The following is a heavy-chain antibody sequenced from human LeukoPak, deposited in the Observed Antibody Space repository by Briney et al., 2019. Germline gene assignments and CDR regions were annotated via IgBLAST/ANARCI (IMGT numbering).Heavy chain of an antibody. J-gene: IGHJ4*02. CDR1: GGSISSGGYY. D-gene: IGHD3-3*01. CDR3: ARLFFRAKKSASSQGSFDY. CDR2: IYYRGST. Sequence: SETLSLTCTVSGGSISSGGYYWSWIRQHPGKGLEWIGYIYYRGSTNYNPSLKSRVTMSVDTSKQQFFLRLRSVTAADTAVYYCARLFFRAKKSASSQGSFDYWGQGSLVTVSS. V-gene: IGHV4-61*08.